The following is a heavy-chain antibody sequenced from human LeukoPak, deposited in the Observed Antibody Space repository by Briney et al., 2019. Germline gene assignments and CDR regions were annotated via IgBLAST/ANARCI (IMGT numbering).Heavy chain of an antibody. V-gene: IGHV3-9*01. J-gene: IGHJ4*02. D-gene: IGHD5-18*01. CDR2: ISWNSGSI. CDR1: GFTFDDYA. CDR3: ARAPGYSYGSN. Sequence: GRSLRLSCAASGFTFDDYAMHWVRQAPGKGLEWVSGISWNSGSIGYADSVKGRFTISRDNAKNSLYLQMNSLRAEDTAVYYCARAPGYSYGSNWGQGTLVTVSS.